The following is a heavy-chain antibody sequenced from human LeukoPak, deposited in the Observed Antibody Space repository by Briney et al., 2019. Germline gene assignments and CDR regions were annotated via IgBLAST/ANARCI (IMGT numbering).Heavy chain of an antibody. CDR1: AGSINNYY. CDR2: IYYSGST. D-gene: IGHD6-6*01. J-gene: IGHJ6*02. Sequence: SETLSLTCTVSAGSINNYYWSWIRQPPGKGLEWIGYIYYSGSTNYNPSLKSRVTISVDTSKKQVSLNLSSVTAADTAVYYCARVAARYVGMDVWGQGTTVTVSS. V-gene: IGHV4-59*01. CDR3: ARVAARYVGMDV.